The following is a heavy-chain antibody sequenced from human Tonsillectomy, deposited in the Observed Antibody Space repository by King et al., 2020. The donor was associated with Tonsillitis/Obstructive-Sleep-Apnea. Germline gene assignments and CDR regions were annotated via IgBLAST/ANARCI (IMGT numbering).Heavy chain of an antibody. CDR1: GFTFDDYA. CDR2: ISYNSGRI. D-gene: IGHD2-21*01. Sequence: QLVQSGGGLVQPGRSLRLSCAASGFTFDDYAMHWVRQAPGKGLEWVSGISYNSGRIGYADSVKGRFTISRDNAKNSLYLQMNSLRAEDTALYYCAKDGSCVGDCYYYRGPLRPNAFDIWGQGTMVTVSS. CDR3: AKDGSCVGDCYYYRGPLRPNAFDI. J-gene: IGHJ3*02. V-gene: IGHV3-9*01.